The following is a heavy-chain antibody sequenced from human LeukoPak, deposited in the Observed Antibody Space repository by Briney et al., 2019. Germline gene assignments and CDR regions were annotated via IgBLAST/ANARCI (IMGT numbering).Heavy chain of an antibody. CDR2: IRYDGNNK. V-gene: IGHV3-30*02. J-gene: IGHJ4*02. CDR3: VKDNPLDY. D-gene: IGHD1-14*01. Sequence: GGSLRLSCAASGFTFTSYGMHWVRQAPGKGLEWVAFIRYDGNNKLYADSMKGRFTISRDNSKNTLYLHINSLRAEDTAVYYCVKDNPLDYWGQGTLVIVSS. CDR1: GFTFTSYG.